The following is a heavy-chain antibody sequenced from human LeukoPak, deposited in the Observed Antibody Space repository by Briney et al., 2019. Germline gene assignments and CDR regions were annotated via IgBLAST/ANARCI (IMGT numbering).Heavy chain of an antibody. Sequence: TGGSLRLSCAASGFTFSSYAMSWVRQAPGKGLEWVSAISGSGGSTYYADSVKGRFTISRDNSKNTLYLQMNSLRAEDTALYYCAKGQYSYGPQTFDYWGQGTLVTVSS. CDR3: AKGQYSYGPQTFDY. J-gene: IGHJ4*02. D-gene: IGHD5-18*01. CDR1: GFTFSSYA. CDR2: ISGSGGST. V-gene: IGHV3-23*01.